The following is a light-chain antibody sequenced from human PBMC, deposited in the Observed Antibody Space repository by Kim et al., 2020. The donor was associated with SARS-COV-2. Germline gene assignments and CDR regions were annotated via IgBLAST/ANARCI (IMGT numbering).Light chain of an antibody. V-gene: IGKV1-27*01. CDR2: AAS. J-gene: IGKJ1*01. CDR3: QKYNSAPCT. Sequence: DIQMAQSPSSLSASVGDRVTITCRASQDIKNYLAWYRQKPGKVPEVLIYAASILQSGVPSRISGSGSGTDFTLTINSLQPEDVATYYCQKYNSAPCTFGQGTKVDIK. CDR1: QDIKNY.